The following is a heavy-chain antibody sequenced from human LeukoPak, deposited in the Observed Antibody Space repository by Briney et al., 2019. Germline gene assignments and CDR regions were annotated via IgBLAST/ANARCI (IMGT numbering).Heavy chain of an antibody. Sequence: ASVKVSCKASGYTFTGYYMHWVRQAPGQGLEWMGWINPNSGGTNYAQKFQGRVTMTRDTSTSTVYMELSSLRSEDTAVYYCAKARSSSGWYSWGQGTLVTVSS. J-gene: IGHJ4*02. V-gene: IGHV1-2*02. CDR2: INPNSGGT. CDR3: AKARSSSGWYS. D-gene: IGHD6-19*01. CDR1: GYTFTGYY.